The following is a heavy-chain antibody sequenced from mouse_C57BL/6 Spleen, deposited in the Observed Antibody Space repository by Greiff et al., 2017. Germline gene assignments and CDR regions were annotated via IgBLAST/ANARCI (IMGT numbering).Heavy chain of an antibody. CDR2: IDPSDSYT. CDR3: ARYDMLGYFDY. Sequence: QLQLKQPGAELVKPGASVKLSCKASGYTFTSYWMQWVNQRPGQGLEWIGEIDPSDSYTNYNQKFKGKATLPVDTSSSTAYMQRSSLSSEDAAVYYCARYDMLGYFDYWGQGTTLTVSA. D-gene: IGHD3-3*01. CDR1: GYTFTSYW. V-gene: IGHV1-50*01. J-gene: IGHJ2*01.